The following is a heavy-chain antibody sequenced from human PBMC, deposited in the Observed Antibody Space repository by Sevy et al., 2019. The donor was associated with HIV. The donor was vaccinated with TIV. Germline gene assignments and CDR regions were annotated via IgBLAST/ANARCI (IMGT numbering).Heavy chain of an antibody. CDR3: ARVAPDYYDSSGYYDR. CDR2: ISYDGSNK. CDR1: GFTFSSYA. Sequence: GGSLRLSCAASGFTFSSYAMHRVRQAPCKGLEWVAVISYDGSNKYYADSVKGRFTISRDNSKNTLYLQMNSLRAEDTAVYYCARVAPDYYDSSGYYDRWGQGTLVTVSS. V-gene: IGHV3-30*04. D-gene: IGHD3-22*01. J-gene: IGHJ4*02.